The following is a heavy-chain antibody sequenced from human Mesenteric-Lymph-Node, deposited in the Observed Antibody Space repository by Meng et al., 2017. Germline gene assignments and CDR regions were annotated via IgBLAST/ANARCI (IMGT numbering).Heavy chain of an antibody. D-gene: IGHD3-10*01. CDR1: GFTFSSYA. J-gene: IGHJ3*02. Sequence: GGSLRLSCAASGFTFSSYAMHWVRQAPGKGLEWVAVISYDGSNKYYADSVKGRFTISRDNSKNTLYLQMNSLRAEDTAVYYCARDRSLGAFDIWGQGTMVTVSS. V-gene: IGHV3-30*04. CDR2: ISYDGSNK. CDR3: ARDRSLGAFDI.